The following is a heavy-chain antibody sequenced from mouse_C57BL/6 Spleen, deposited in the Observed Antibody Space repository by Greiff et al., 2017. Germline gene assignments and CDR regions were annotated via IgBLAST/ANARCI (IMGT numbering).Heavy chain of an antibody. Sequence: VQLKESGPGLVQPSQSLSITCTVSGFSLTSYGVHWVRQSPGKGLEWLGVIWRGGSTDYNAAFMSRLSITKDNSKSQVFFKMNSLQADDTAIYYCAKNEGDYYGSSYGYFDVWGTGTTVTVSS. J-gene: IGHJ1*03. CDR1: GFSLTSYG. CDR2: IWRGGST. V-gene: IGHV2-5*01. CDR3: AKNEGDYYGSSYGYFDV. D-gene: IGHD1-1*01.